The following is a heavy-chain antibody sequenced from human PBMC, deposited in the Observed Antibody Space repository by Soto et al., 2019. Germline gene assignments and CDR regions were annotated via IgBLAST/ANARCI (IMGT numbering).Heavy chain of an antibody. D-gene: IGHD4-4*01. V-gene: IGHV1-69*12. J-gene: IGHJ4*02. CDR2: IIPIFSTA. Sequence: QVQLVQSGAEVKKPGSSVKVSCKASGGTFSSYAISWVRQAPGQGLEWMGGIIPIFSTADYAQKFQGRVTITADESTSTAYMELSSLRSEATAVYYCARDGGVYDYSPFDYWGQGTLVTVSS. CDR1: GGTFSSYA. CDR3: ARDGGVYDYSPFDY.